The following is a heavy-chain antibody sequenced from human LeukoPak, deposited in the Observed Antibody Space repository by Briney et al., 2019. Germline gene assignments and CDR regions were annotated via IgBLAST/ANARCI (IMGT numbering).Heavy chain of an antibody. CDR1: GYTLTGYF. D-gene: IGHD6-13*01. V-gene: IGHV1-2*06. CDR2: INPISGGT. J-gene: IGHJ4*02. Sequence: ASVKVSCKASGYTLTGYFMHWVRQAPGQGLEWMGRINPISGGTNYAQKFQGRVTMTRDTSISTAYMELSSLRSDDPAVYYCALRPTGYSSSWYCDYWGQGTLVTVSS. CDR3: ALRPTGYSSSWYCDY.